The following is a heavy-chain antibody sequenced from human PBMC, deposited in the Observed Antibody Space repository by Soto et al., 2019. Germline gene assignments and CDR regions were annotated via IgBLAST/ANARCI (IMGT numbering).Heavy chain of an antibody. Sequence: SETLSLTCGVSGGTIRSPDWWTWVRQPPGKGLEWIGEIFQSGSTNYTPSLESRATISVDKSKNQFSLTLSSVTAADTAVYFCARGRGRYSSGWSWFDPWGQGILVTVPS. CDR1: GGTIRSPDW. J-gene: IGHJ5*02. V-gene: IGHV4-4*02. CDR2: IFQSGST. CDR3: ARGRGRYSSGWSWFDP. D-gene: IGHD6-19*01.